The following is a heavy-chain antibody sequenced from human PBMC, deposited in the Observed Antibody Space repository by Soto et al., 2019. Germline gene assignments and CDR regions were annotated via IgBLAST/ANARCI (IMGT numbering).Heavy chain of an antibody. V-gene: IGHV4-39*07. Sequence: SDTLSLTCSVSGGSISSSSNYWGWIRQPPGEGLERIGTISHSGSTYYNPSLKSRVTISVDTSKNQFSLNLNSVTAADTAVYYCASPKSGYWGQGTLVTVS. J-gene: IGHJ4*02. CDR3: ASPKSGY. CDR1: GGSISSSSNY. CDR2: ISHSGST.